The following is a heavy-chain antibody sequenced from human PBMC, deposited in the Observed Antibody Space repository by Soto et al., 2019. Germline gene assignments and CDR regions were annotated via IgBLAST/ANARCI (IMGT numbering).Heavy chain of an antibody. V-gene: IGHV3-23*01. CDR3: AKATATSGGAFEI. Sequence: GALRLSCAVSGFICSSYDMSWVRQAPGKGLEWVSTILVGGSTHYEDSVKGRFTISRDASKNTVYLQMNSLTAGDTAFYYCAKATATSGGAFEIYGQGTMVTVSS. CDR1: GFICSSYD. J-gene: IGHJ3*02. CDR2: ILVGGST. D-gene: IGHD1-1*01.